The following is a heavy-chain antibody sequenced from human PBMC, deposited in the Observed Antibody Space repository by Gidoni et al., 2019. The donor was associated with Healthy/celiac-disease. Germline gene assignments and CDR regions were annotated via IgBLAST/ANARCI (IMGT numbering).Heavy chain of an antibody. D-gene: IGHD6-19*01. Sequence: QVQLQESGPGLVKPSETLSLTCTVPGGSISSYYWSWIRQPPGKGLEWIGYIYYSGSTNYNPSLKSRVTISVDTSKNQFSLKLSSVTAADTAVYYCARADITYSSGWYTSKWYYFDYWGQGTLVTVSS. CDR2: IYYSGST. V-gene: IGHV4-59*01. CDR3: ARADITYSSGWYTSKWYYFDY. CDR1: GGSISSYY. J-gene: IGHJ4*02.